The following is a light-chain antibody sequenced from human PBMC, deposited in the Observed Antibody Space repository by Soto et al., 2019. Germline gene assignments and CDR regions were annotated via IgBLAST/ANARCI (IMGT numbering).Light chain of an antibody. J-gene: IGLJ2*01. V-gene: IGLV1-40*01. Sequence: QSVLTQPPSVSGAPGQRVTISCAGGSSSIGAGYDVHWYQQLPGTAPKLLIYGNFNRPSGVPDRFSGSKSGTSASLAITGLQAGDETDYYCQSYDSSLSGVVFGGGTKLTVL. CDR2: GNF. CDR3: QSYDSSLSGVV. CDR1: SSSIGAGYD.